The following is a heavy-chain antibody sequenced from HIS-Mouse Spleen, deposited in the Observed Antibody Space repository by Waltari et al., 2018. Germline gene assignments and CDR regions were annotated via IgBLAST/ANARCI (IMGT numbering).Heavy chain of an antibody. J-gene: IGHJ3*02. V-gene: IGHV4-4*07. D-gene: IGHD3-3*01. CDR3: ARDFHDFWSGYYGGDKKHDAFDI. Sequence: QVQLQESGPGLVKPSETLSLPCTVSGGSISSYYWSWILQPAGKGREWIGRIYTSGSTNYNPSLKSRVTMSVDTSKNQFSLKLSSVTAADTAVYYCARDFHDFWSGYYGGDKKHDAFDIWGQGTMVTVSS. CDR1: GGSISSYY. CDR2: IYTSGST.